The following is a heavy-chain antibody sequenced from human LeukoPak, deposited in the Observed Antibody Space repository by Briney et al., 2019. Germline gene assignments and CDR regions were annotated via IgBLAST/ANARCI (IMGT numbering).Heavy chain of an antibody. V-gene: IGHV4-39*07. CDR3: ARGGPRIVAAGTFLGRTRRFDY. J-gene: IGHJ4*02. CDR2: INHSGST. D-gene: IGHD6-13*01. Sequence: SETLSLTCTVSGGSSSSGSYYWSWIRQPPGKGLEWIGEINHSGSTNYNPSLKSRVTISVDTSKIQFSLKLSSVTAADTAMYYCARGGPRIVAAGTFLGRTRRFDYWGQGTLVTVSS. CDR1: GGSSSSGSYY.